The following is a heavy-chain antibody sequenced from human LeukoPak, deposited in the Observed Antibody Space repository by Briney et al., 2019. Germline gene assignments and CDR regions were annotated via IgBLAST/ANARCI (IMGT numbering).Heavy chain of an antibody. V-gene: IGHV3-20*04. Sequence: RTGGSLRLSCAASGFTFDDYGMSWVRHAPGKGLEWVSGINWRSGKTGYADSVKGRFTISRDNAKNSLYLQMNSLRAEDTAVYYCARDFPMAARAFYYYCYMDVWGKGTTVTVSS. CDR3: ARDFPMAARAFYYYCYMDV. D-gene: IGHD6-6*01. CDR2: INWRSGKT. CDR1: GFTFDDYG. J-gene: IGHJ6*03.